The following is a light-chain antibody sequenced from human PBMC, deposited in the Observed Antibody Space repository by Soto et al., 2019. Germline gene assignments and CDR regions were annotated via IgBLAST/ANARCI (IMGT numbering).Light chain of an antibody. V-gene: IGKV3-15*01. CDR1: QSVSSN. CDR3: HQYDDGPYT. J-gene: IGKJ2*01. CDR2: GAS. Sequence: EIVMTQSPATLSLSPGERATLSCRASQSVSSNVAWYQQIPGQTPRLLIYGASTRATGIPVRFSGSGSGTEFTLTISSLQSEAFAVYYCHQYDDGPYTFGQGTKVDIK.